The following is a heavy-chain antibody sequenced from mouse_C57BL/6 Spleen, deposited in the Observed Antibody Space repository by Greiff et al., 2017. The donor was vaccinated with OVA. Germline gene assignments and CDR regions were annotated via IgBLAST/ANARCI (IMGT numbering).Heavy chain of an antibody. J-gene: IGHJ1*03. D-gene: IGHD2-5*01. CDR3: ARMTFYSNYGYFDV. V-gene: IGHV5-17*01. CDR2: ISSGSSTI. Sequence: EVKVVESGGGLVKPGGSLKLSCAASGFTFSDYGMHWVRQAPEKGLEWVAYISSGSSTIYYADTVKGRFTISRDNAKNTLFLQMTSLRSEDTAMYYCARMTFYSNYGYFDVWGTGTTVTVSS. CDR1: GFTFSDYG.